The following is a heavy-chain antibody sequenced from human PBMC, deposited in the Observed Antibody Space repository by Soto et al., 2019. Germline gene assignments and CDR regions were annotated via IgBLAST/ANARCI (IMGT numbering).Heavy chain of an antibody. J-gene: IGHJ3*02. V-gene: IGHV4-4*02. Sequence: SETLSLTCAVSGGSISSSNWWSWVRQPPGKGLEWIGEIYHSGSTNYNPPLKSRVTISVDKSKNQFSLKLSSVTAADTAVYYCASGGGVRYFDWLLPTDIWGQGTMVTVSS. CDR3: ASGGGVRYFDWLLPTDI. D-gene: IGHD3-9*01. CDR2: IYHSGST. CDR1: GGSISSSNW.